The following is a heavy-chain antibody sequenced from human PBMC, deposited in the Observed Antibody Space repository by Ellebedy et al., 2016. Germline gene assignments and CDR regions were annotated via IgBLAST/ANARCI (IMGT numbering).Heavy chain of an antibody. CDR1: GGSISSSNW. Sequence: SETLSLTCAVSGGSISSSNWWSWVRQPPGKGLEWIGEIYHSGSTNYNPSLKSRVTISVDKSKNQLSLKLSSVTAAETAVYYCARRRDDYVWGSYRYTDVRFDYWGQGTLVTVSS. J-gene: IGHJ4*02. CDR3: ARRRDDYVWGSYRYTDVRFDY. V-gene: IGHV4-4*02. CDR2: IYHSGST. D-gene: IGHD3-16*02.